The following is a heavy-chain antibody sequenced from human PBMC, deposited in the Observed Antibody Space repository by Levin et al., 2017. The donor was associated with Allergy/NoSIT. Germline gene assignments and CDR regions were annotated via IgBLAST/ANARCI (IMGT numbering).Heavy chain of an antibody. V-gene: IGHV4-4*02. CDR3: ARDRGNYDSSGYYFDY. Sequence: HSQTLSLTCTVSGGSISSSNWWSWVRQPPGKGLEWIGEIYHSGSTNYNPSLKSRVSISVEKSQNQFSLKLSSVTAADTAVYYCARDRGNYDSSGYYFDYWGQGTLVTVSS. J-gene: IGHJ4*02. D-gene: IGHD3-22*01. CDR2: IYHSGST. CDR1: GGSISSSNW.